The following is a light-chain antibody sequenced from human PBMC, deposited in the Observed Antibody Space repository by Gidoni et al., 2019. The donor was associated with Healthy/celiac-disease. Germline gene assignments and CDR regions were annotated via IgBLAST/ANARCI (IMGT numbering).Light chain of an antibody. CDR1: QSFSSW. J-gene: IGKJ1*01. V-gene: IGKV1-5*01. CDR2: DAS. CDR3: QQYHNYPGT. Sequence: DIQMTQSPSTLSASVGDRVTITCRASQSFSSWLAWYQQKPGKAPKLLIYDASSLESGVPSRFSGSGSGTEFTLTISSLQPDDFATYYCQQYHNYPGTFGQGTKVEIK.